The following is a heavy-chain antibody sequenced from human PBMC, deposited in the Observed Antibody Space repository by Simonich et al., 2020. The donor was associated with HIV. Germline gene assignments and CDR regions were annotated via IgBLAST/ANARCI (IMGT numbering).Heavy chain of an antibody. J-gene: IGHJ4*02. Sequence: QVQLQQWGAGLLKPSETLSLTCAVFHGSFSDYYWSRIRQPPGKGLEWIAKINNRGILHYNPSLNSRGTISVDTSKSQVSLKVSSVTAADTAVYYCARNGIAARPDTSEVDYWGQGTLVTVSS. CDR1: HGSFSDYY. V-gene: IGHV4-34*01. D-gene: IGHD6-6*01. CDR3: ARNGIAARPDTSEVDY. CDR2: INNRGIL.